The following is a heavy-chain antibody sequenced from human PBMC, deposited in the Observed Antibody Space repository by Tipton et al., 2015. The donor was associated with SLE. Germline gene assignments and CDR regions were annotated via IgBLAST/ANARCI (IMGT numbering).Heavy chain of an antibody. CDR3: ARDYYGSGFDAFDI. V-gene: IGHV4-39*07. Sequence: TLSLTCTVSGGSISSSSYYWAWIRQPPGKGLEWIANVYYTGSTYYNPSLKSRVTISVDTSKNQFSLRLSSVTAADTAVYYCARDYYGSGFDAFDIWGQGTMVTVSS. J-gene: IGHJ3*02. CDR2: VYYTGST. D-gene: IGHD3-10*01. CDR1: GGSISSSSYY.